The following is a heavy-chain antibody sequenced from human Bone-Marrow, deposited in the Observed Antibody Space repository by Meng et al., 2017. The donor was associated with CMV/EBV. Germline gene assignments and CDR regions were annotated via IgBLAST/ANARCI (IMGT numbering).Heavy chain of an antibody. Sequence: ASVKVSCKASEYTFTGYYMHWARQAPGQGLEWMGWINPKSGGTKYAQKFQGRVTMTRDTSMSTAYLDLGRLRSDDTAIYFCARGGLGHYYYGLDVWGQGTTVTVSS. CDR3: ARGGLGHYYYGLDV. CDR2: INPKSGGT. V-gene: IGHV1-2*02. CDR1: EYTFTGYY. J-gene: IGHJ6*02. D-gene: IGHD3-10*01.